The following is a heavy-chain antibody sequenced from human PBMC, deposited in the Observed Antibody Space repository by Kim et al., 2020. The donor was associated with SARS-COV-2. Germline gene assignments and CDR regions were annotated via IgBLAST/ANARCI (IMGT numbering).Heavy chain of an antibody. Sequence: GGSLRLSCTASGFTFSNSGMAWVRQAPGKGKEWVSAIGVGGSTFYPDSVRGRFIISRDNSANTLYLQMNSLRAEDTAIYYCAKERVGSGWCSYHEYWGKG. CDR3: AKERVGSGWCSYHEY. CDR1: GFTFSNSG. D-gene: IGHD6-13*01. J-gene: IGHJ4*02. V-gene: IGHV3-23*01. CDR2: IGVGGST.